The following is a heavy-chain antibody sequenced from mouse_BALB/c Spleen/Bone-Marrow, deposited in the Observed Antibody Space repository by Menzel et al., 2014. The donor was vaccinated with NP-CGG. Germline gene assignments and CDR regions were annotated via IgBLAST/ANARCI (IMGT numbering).Heavy chain of an antibody. CDR3: ARGRWYY. D-gene: IGHD2-3*01. J-gene: IGHJ2*01. V-gene: IGHV1-22*01. CDR2: VNPNIGGT. CDR1: GYTFXDYT. Sequence: EVQVVESGPELVKPGASVKISCKTSGYTFXDYTLHWVKQSHGKSLEWIGGVNPNIGGTSYNQKFKGKASLTVNRSSTTAYMELRSLTSEDSAVYYCARGRWYYWGQGTTLTVSS.